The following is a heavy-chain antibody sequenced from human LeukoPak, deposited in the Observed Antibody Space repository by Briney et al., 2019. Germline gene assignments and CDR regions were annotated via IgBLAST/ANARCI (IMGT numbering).Heavy chain of an antibody. CDR2: INHSGST. D-gene: IGHD3-22*01. CDR3: ARGPDYYDSSGYSYNWFDP. Sequence: SETLSLTCAVYGGSFSGYYWSWIRQPPGKGLEWIGEINHSGSTNYNPSLKSRVTISVDTSKNQFSLKLSSVTAADTAVYYCARGPDYYDSSGYSYNWFDPWGQGTLVTVSS. CDR1: GGSFSGYY. V-gene: IGHV4-34*01. J-gene: IGHJ5*02.